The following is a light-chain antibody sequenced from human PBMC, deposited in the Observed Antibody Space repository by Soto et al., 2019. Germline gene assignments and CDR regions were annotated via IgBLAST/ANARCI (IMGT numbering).Light chain of an antibody. CDR3: QQLNSYPIT. V-gene: IGKV1-17*01. J-gene: IGKJ5*01. CDR1: QTISHY. CDR2: AAS. Sequence: DIEMTQSPSSLSASVGDRVTITCRASQTISHYLNWYQHKPGKAPNLLIYAASSLGSEVPSRFSGSGSGTEFTLTISSLQPEDFATYYCQQLNSYPITFGQGTRLEIK.